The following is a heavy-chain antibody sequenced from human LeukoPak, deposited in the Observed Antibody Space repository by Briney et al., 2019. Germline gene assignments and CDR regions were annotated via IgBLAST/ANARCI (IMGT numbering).Heavy chain of an antibody. CDR1: GGSISSFY. CDR2: IYVSGST. Sequence: SETLSLTWTVSGGSISSFYWSWIRQTAGKGLEWIGRIYVSGSTNYNPSLQSRVTLSVDTSKKQISLKMRSVTAADTAVYYCARAMVRGNHWFDNWGQGTLVTVSS. CDR3: ARAMVRGNHWFDN. J-gene: IGHJ4*02. V-gene: IGHV4-4*07. D-gene: IGHD3-10*01.